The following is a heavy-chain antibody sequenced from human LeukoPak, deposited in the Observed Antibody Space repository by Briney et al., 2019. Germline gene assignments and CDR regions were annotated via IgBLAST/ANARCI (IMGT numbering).Heavy chain of an antibody. Sequence: PGRSLRLSCAASGFTFSNYGMHWVRQAPGKGLEWLAIMWYDGSIKYYADSAKGRFTISRDNSKNTVFLQMNSLRAEDTAAYYCARGRDGYNYYYYYYMDVWGKGTTVTVSS. J-gene: IGHJ6*03. D-gene: IGHD5-24*01. V-gene: IGHV3-33*02. CDR1: GFTFSNYG. CDR3: ARGRDGYNYYYYYYMDV. CDR2: MWYDGSIK.